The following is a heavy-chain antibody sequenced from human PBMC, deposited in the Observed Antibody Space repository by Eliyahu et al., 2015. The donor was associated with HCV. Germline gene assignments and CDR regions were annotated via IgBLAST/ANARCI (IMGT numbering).Heavy chain of an antibody. V-gene: IGHV4-59*01. Sequence: QVQLQETXPGLVXPSEXLSLTCXXSGGSITXXXWXWIRQPPGKGLEGIGXIHYSGSTNYNPSLKSRVTISLDTSKNQFSLNLTSVTAADTAMYYCASGGGGIAVTGTGGWFDPWGQGTLVTVSS. J-gene: IGHJ5*02. CDR3: ASGGGGIAVTGTGGWFDP. D-gene: IGHD6-19*01. CDR2: IHYSGST. CDR1: GGSITXXX.